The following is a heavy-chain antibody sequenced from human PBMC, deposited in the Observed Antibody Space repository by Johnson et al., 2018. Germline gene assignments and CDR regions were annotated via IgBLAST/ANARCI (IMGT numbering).Heavy chain of an antibody. Sequence: QVQLVQSGGGLVKHGGSLRLSCIASGFTFSDHYMSWSRQAPGQGLEWVSYMSRSGRNIYYADTVTGRFTISRNNAKNSLFLQMDSLPVEETGVYYCAGEMYSRSEYGMDVWGRGTTVTVSS. D-gene: IGHD6-13*01. CDR3: AGEMYSRSEYGMDV. J-gene: IGHJ6*02. CDR2: MSRSGRNI. V-gene: IGHV3-11*01. CDR1: GFTFSDHY.